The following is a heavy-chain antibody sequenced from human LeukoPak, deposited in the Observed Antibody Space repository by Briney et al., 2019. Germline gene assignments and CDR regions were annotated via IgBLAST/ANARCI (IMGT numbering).Heavy chain of an antibody. D-gene: IGHD1-26*01. J-gene: IGHJ4*02. V-gene: IGHV4-34*01. CDR3: ARDSVSGSYGLADY. Sequence: KPSETLSLTCAVYGGSFSGYYWSWIRQPPGKGLEWIGEINHSGSTNYNPSLKSRVTISVDTSKNQFSLKLSSVTAADTAVYYCARDSVSGSYGLADYWGQGTLVTVSS. CDR2: INHSGST. CDR1: GGSFSGYY.